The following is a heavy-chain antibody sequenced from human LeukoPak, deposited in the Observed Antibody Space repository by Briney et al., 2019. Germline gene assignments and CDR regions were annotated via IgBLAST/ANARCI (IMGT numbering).Heavy chain of an antibody. J-gene: IGHJ4*02. Sequence: PGGSLRLSCIVSGFTFSSYEMNWVRRVPGKGLEWLSYISSSGSTIYYADSVKGRFTMSRDNAKNSLYLQMNSLRVEDTALYYCARDWRGGTDYWGQGTLVTVSS. CDR1: GFTFSSYE. CDR2: ISSSGSTI. V-gene: IGHV3-48*03. CDR3: ARDWRGGTDY. D-gene: IGHD2-15*01.